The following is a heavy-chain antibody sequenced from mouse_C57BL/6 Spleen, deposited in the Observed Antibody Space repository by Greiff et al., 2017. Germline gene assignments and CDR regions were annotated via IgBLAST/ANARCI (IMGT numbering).Heavy chain of an antibody. CDR1: GYTFTSYW. CDR2: IHPNSGST. D-gene: IGHD1-1*01. Sequence: QVQLKQPGAELVKPGASVKLSCKASGYTFTSYWMHWVKQRPGQGLEWIGMIHPNSGSTNYNEKFKSKATLTVDKSSSTAYMQLSSLTSEDSAVYYCARSAATVPPLGFDYWGQGTALTVSS. J-gene: IGHJ2*01. CDR3: ARSAATVPPLGFDY. V-gene: IGHV1-64*01.